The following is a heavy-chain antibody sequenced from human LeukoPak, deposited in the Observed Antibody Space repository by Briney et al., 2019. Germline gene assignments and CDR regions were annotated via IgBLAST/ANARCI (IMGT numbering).Heavy chain of an antibody. CDR2: IHAGNGQT. V-gene: IGHV1-3*03. CDR3: ARDPSPLYSSNDWYFDL. J-gene: IGHJ2*01. CDR1: GYSFTNYA. D-gene: IGHD6-13*01. Sequence: ASVKVSCKAAGYSFTNYAIHWVRQAPGQRFEWMGWIHAGNGQTKYSQEFQDRVTITRDTSATIAYMELSSLRDEDMAVYYCARDPSPLYSSNDWYFDLWGRGTLVTVSS.